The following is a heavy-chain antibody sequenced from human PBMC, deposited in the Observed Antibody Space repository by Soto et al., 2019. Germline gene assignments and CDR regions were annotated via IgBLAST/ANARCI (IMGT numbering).Heavy chain of an antibody. D-gene: IGHD6-13*01. V-gene: IGHV3-66*01. Sequence: GGSLRLSCAASGFTVSSNYMSWVRQAPGKGLEWVSVIYSGGSTYYADSVKGRFTISRDNSKNTLYLQMISLRAEDTAVYYCARVTDTGYSSSWSSGFDYWGQGTLVTVSS. J-gene: IGHJ4*02. CDR3: ARVTDTGYSSSWSSGFDY. CDR2: IYSGGST. CDR1: GFTVSSNY.